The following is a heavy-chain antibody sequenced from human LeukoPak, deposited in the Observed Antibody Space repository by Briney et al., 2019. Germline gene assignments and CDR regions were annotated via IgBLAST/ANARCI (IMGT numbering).Heavy chain of an antibody. CDR3: ARGLSGSYYYYYMDV. J-gene: IGHJ6*03. V-gene: IGHV4-34*01. CDR2: INHSGST. CDR1: GGSFSGYY. D-gene: IGHD1-26*01. Sequence: PSETLSLTCAVYGGSFSGYYWSWIRQPPGKGLEWIGEINHSGSTNYNPSLKSRVTISVDTSKNQFSLKLSSVTAADTAVYYCARGLSGSYYYYYMDVWGKGTTVTVSS.